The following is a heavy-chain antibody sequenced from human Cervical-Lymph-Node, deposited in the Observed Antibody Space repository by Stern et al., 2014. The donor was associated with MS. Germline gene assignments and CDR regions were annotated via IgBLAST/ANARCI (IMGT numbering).Heavy chain of an antibody. Sequence: VHLVESGAEVKKPGSSVKVSCKASGGTFSNYATSWVRQAPGQGLEWMGGIVPLFGKPNCAQKFQGRVTITADESTSTAYMDLSSLRSEDTAVYYCASPLTATSVPFGYYGMDVWGQGTTVTVS. J-gene: IGHJ6*02. CDR3: ASPLTATSVPFGYYGMDV. CDR2: IVPLFGKP. CDR1: GGTFSNYA. V-gene: IGHV1-69*01. D-gene: IGHD4-17*01.